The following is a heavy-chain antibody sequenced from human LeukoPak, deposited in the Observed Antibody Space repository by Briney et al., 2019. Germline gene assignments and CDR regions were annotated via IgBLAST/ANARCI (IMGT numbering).Heavy chain of an antibody. Sequence: SETLSLTCTVSGDSFSSYHWSWLRQPPGKGLEWIGYISSSGSTSYNPSLETRLTISVDTSKNQFSLKLSSVTAADTAVYYCARVGRGDHTWGSYYYDHWGQGTLVSVSS. CDR1: GDSFSSYH. CDR2: ISSSGST. CDR3: ARVGRGDHTWGSYYYDH. V-gene: IGHV4-59*01. D-gene: IGHD3-16*01. J-gene: IGHJ4*02.